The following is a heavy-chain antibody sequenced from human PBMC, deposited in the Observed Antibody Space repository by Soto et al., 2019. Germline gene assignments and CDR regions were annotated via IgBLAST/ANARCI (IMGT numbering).Heavy chain of an antibody. V-gene: IGHV1-69*13. D-gene: IGHD2-15*01. CDR2: IIPVFGKP. CDR1: GDTFSSYA. J-gene: IGHJ5*02. Sequence: GASVKVSCKASGDTFSSYAITWLRQAPGQGLEWMGGIIPVFGKPNYSQKFHGRVTMTADESTSTAYMELSSLRSEDTAVYYCARDVIAVVVSATRAEGRFEPWDQGTLVTVSS. CDR3: ARDVIAVVVSATRAEGRFEP.